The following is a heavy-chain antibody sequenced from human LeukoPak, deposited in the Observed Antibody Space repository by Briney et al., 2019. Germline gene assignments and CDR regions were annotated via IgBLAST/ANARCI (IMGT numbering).Heavy chain of an antibody. CDR2: INPNSGGT. CDR1: GYTFTGYY. Sequence: ASVKVSCKASGYTFTGYYMHWVRQAPGQGLEWMGWINPNSGGTNYAQKFQGRVTMTRDTSISTAYMELSRLRSDDTAVYYCAFITMVRGVTPNQDYWGQGALVTVSS. J-gene: IGHJ4*02. CDR3: AFITMVRGVTPNQDY. D-gene: IGHD3-10*01. V-gene: IGHV1-2*02.